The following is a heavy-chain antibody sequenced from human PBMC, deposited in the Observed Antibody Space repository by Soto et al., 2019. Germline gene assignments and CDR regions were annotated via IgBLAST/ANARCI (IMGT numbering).Heavy chain of an antibody. J-gene: IGHJ4*02. D-gene: IGHD5-12*01. CDR2: IYYSGST. V-gene: IGHV4-30-4*01. CDR3: ARSSSGYDFLVTQHPEAYIAY. CDR1: GGSISSGDYY. Sequence: QVQLQESGPGLVKPSQTLSLTCTVSGGSISSGDYYWSWIRQPPGKGLEWIGYIYYSGSTYYNPSLKSRVTLSVDTSKNQFSLKLSSVTAVDTAVYYCARSSSGYDFLVTQHPEAYIAYWGQGTLVTVSS.